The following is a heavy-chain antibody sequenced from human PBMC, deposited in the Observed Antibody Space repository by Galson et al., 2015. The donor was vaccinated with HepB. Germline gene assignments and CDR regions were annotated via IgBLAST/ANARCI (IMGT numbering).Heavy chain of an antibody. CDR3: ARDLGYDFWSGYPLDY. CDR2: IIPIFGTA. CDR1: GGTFSSYA. V-gene: IGHV1-69*13. J-gene: IGHJ4*02. D-gene: IGHD3-3*01. Sequence: SVKVSCKAPGGTFSSYAISWVRQAPGQGLEWMGGIIPIFGTANYAQKFQGRVTITADESTSTAYMELSSLRSEDTAVYYCARDLGYDFWSGYPLDYWGQGTLVTVSS.